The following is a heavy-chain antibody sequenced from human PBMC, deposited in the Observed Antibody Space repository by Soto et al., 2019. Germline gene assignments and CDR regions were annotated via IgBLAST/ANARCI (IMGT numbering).Heavy chain of an antibody. D-gene: IGHD5-18*01. CDR3: AGPGYSSQDY. CDR1: GLTFSSFA. Sequence: GCLSVSGAASGLTFSSFAFCWVRQAPGKGLEWVSAISGSGDGTDYADSVKGRFTISRDNSKNTLYLQMNSLRAEDTDVYYCAGPGYSSQDYWGQGALVTVSS. J-gene: IGHJ4*02. CDR2: ISGSGDGT. V-gene: IGHV3-23*01.